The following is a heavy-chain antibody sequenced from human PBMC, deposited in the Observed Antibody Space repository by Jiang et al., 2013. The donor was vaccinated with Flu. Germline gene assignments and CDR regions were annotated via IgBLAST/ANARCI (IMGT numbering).Heavy chain of an antibody. CDR1: GGSISTTNYY. J-gene: IGHJ2*01. V-gene: IGHV4-39*07. CDR3: TSYYYDSSGALRYFDL. D-gene: IGHD3-22*01. Sequence: KPSETLSLTCTVSGGSISTTNYYWSWIRQPRGKGLEWIGSVNYSGSTNYNPSLKSRVTMSVDTSKNQFSLKLSSVTALDTAVYYCTSYYYDSSGALRYFDLWGRGTLVTVSS. CDR2: VNYSGST.